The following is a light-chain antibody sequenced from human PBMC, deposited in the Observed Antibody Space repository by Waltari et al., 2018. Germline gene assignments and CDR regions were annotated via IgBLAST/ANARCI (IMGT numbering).Light chain of an antibody. CDR2: GTS. J-gene: IGLJ2*01. CDR3: QSYDSSLSGVV. CDR1: SSNIGAGYD. Sequence: QSVLTQPPSVSGAPGQRVTISCTGSSSNIGAGYDVHWYQQLPGTAPKLLIDGTSNRPSGGPDRFSGSKSGTSASLAITGLQAEDEADYYCQSYDSSLSGVVFGGGTKLTVL. V-gene: IGLV1-40*01.